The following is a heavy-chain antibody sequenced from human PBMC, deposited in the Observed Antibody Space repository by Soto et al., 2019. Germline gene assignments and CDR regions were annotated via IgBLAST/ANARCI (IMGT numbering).Heavy chain of an antibody. D-gene: IGHD6-13*01. J-gene: IGHJ5*02. CDR1: GYTFTSYY. CDR3: ARSTAAAGGWFDP. V-gene: IGHV1-46*01. Sequence: GASVKISCKASGYTFTSYYMHWVRQAPGQGLEWMGIINPSGGSTSYAQKFQGRVTMTRDTSTSTVYMELSSLRSEDTAVYYCARSTAAAGGWFDPWGQGTLVTVSS. CDR2: INPSGGST.